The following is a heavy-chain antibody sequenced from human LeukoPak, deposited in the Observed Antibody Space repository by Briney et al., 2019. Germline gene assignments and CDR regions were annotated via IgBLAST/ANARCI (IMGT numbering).Heavy chain of an antibody. CDR2: ISAYNGNT. CDR1: GYTFTSYG. D-gene: IGHD3-22*01. Sequence: ASVEVSCKASGYTFTSYGISWVRQAPGQGLEWMGRISAYNGNTNYAQKLQGRVTMTTDTSTSTAYMELRSLRSDDTAVYYCAALSPVYDSSLSGVDYWGQGTLVTVSS. V-gene: IGHV1-18*01. J-gene: IGHJ4*02. CDR3: AALSPVYDSSLSGVDY.